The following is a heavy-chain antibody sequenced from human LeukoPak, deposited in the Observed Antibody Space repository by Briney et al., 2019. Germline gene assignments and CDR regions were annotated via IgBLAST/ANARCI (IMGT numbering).Heavy chain of an antibody. CDR3: ARVSVHLPPAYDSSGPTDY. CDR1: GFTFSSSS. CDR2: ISGSSSYI. V-gene: IGHV3-21*01. Sequence: GGSLRLSCAASGFTFSSSSMNWVRQAPGKGLEWVSSISGSSSYIYYADSVKGRFTISRDNAKNSLYLQMNSLRAEDTAVYYCARVSVHLPPAYDSSGPTDYWGQGTLVTVSS. J-gene: IGHJ4*02. D-gene: IGHD3-22*01.